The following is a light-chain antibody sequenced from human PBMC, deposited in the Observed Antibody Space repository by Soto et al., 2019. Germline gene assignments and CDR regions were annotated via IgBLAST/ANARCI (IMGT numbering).Light chain of an antibody. CDR1: QGIRDD. V-gene: IGKV1-6*01. CDR2: SAS. J-gene: IGKJ1*01. CDR3: LQDYNYPWT. Sequence: AIQMTQSPSSLSASVGDRVTITCRASQGIRDDLGWYQQKPGKAPKLLIYSASSLQSGVPSRFSGSGSGTDFTLTISSLQPEDFATYYCLQDYNYPWTFSQGTKVDIK.